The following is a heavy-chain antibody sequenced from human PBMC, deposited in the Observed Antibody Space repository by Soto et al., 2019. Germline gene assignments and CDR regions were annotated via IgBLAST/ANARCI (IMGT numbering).Heavy chain of an antibody. CDR2: MNPNSGNT. CDR3: ARVESFFPAFDY. Sequence: QVQLVQSGADVKKPGTSMKVSCKASGYSFTRYDINWVRQVPGQGLEWMGWMNPNSGNTGYAQKFQGRVTMTRNTSIATAYMELSNLRPDDTAVYYCARVESFFPAFDYWGQGNLVTVSS. V-gene: IGHV1-8*01. CDR1: GYSFTRYD. J-gene: IGHJ4*02.